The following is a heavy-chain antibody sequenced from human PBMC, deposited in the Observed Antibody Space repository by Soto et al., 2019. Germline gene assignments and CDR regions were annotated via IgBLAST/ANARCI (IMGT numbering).Heavy chain of an antibody. CDR1: GYNFTNYW. J-gene: IGHJ6*02. CDR2: IYPGDSDT. CDR3: AGGGVRGVVTRTRDYYGMDV. V-gene: IGHV5-51*01. D-gene: IGHD3-10*01. Sequence: GASRKISCKGSGYNFTNYWIGWVRQMPGKGLESMGIIYPGDSDTRYSPSFQGQVTISADKSISTAYLQWSSLKASDTAMYYCAGGGVRGVVTRTRDYYGMDVWGQGTTVTVS.